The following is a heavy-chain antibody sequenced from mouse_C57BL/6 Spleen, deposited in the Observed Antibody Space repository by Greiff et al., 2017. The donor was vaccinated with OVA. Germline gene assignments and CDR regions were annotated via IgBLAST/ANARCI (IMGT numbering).Heavy chain of an antibody. V-gene: IGHV2-5*01. D-gene: IGHD3-1*01. CDR1: GFSLTSYG. CDR2: IWRGGST. CDR3: AKNYHLGDYAMDY. J-gene: IGHJ4*01. Sequence: QVQLKESGPGLVQPSQSLSITCTVSGFSLTSYGVHWVRQSPGKGLEWLGVIWRGGSTDYNAAFMSRLSITKDNSKSQVSFKMNSLQADDTAIYYCAKNYHLGDYAMDYWGQGTSVTVSS.